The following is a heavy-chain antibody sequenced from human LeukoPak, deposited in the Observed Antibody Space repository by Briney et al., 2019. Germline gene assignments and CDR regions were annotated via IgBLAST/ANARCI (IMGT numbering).Heavy chain of an antibody. V-gene: IGHV4-59*01. Sequence: SETLSLTCTVSGGSISRYYWSWIRQPPGKGLEWIGYIYYCGSTNYNPSLKSRVTISVDTSKTHFSLTLSSVTAADTAVYYCARLGSSSHHFYYMDVWGKGTTVTVSS. CDR2: IYYCGST. J-gene: IGHJ6*03. D-gene: IGHD6-6*01. CDR3: ARLGSSSHHFYYMDV. CDR1: GGSISRYY.